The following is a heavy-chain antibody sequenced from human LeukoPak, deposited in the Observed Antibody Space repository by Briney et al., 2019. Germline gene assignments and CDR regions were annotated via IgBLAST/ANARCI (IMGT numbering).Heavy chain of an antibody. J-gene: IGHJ4*02. CDR2: LYYTGST. CDR3: ASDFSGTYYHFDY. V-gene: IGHV4-39*01. Sequence: SETLSLTCTVSGGSISSSAYYWGWIRQPPGRGLEWIGSLYYTGSTYYSPSLKSRVTISVDTSKNQFSLNLSSVTAADTAVYYCASDFSGTYYHFDYWGQGTRVSVSS. D-gene: IGHD1-26*01. CDR1: GGSISSSAYY.